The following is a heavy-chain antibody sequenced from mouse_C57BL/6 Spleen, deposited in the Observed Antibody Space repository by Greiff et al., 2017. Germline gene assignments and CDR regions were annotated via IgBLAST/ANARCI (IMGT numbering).Heavy chain of an antibody. D-gene: IGHD4-1*01. CDR2: IHPNSGST. CDR3: ARVAGNEGFAY. CDR1: GYTFTSYW. V-gene: IGHV1-64*01. Sequence: VQLQQPGAELVKPGASVKLSCKASGYTFTSYWMHWVKQRPGQGLEWIGMIHPNSGSTNYNEKFKSKATLTVDKSSSTAYMQLSSLTSEDSAVYYCARVAGNEGFAYWGQGTLVTVSA. J-gene: IGHJ3*01.